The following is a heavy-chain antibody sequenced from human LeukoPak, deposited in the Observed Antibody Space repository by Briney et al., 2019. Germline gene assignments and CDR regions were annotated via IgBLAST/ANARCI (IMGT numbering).Heavy chain of an antibody. CDR3: ARDSGIFGVVTNDY. V-gene: IGHV1-69*06. Sequence: SVKVSCKASGYTFTSYDINWVRQAPGQGLEWMGGIIPIFGTANYAQKFQGRVTITADKSTSTAYMELSSLRSEDTAVYYCARDSGIFGVVTNDYWGQGTLVTVSS. CDR2: IIPIFGTA. D-gene: IGHD3-3*01. CDR1: GYTFTSYD. J-gene: IGHJ4*02.